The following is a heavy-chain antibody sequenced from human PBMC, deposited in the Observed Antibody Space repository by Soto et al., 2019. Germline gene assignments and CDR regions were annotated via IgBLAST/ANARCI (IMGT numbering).Heavy chain of an antibody. CDR1: GGTFSSYA. Sequence: SVKVSCKASGGTFSSYAISWVRQAPGQGLEWMGGIIPIFGTANYAQKFQGRVTITADESTSTAYMELSSLRSEDTAVYYCCNLSSGGYYYYYGMDVWGQGTTVTVSS. CDR2: IIPIFGTA. J-gene: IGHJ6*02. CDR3: CNLSSGGYYYYYGMDV. V-gene: IGHV1-69*13. D-gene: IGHD2-15*01.